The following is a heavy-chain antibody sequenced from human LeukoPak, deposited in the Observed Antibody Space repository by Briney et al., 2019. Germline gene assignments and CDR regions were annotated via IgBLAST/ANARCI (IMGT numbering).Heavy chain of an antibody. V-gene: IGHV3-49*03. CDR2: IRSKTFGGTT. J-gene: IGHJ4*02. CDR1: GFTFGTYA. D-gene: IGHD5-18*01. CDR3: TRYSGRTDY. Sequence: GGSLRLSCTSSGFTFGTYAVSWLRQAPGRGLEGVAFIRSKTFGGTTEYAASVEGRFTISRDDSKSIAYLQMNSLKTEDTAVYYCTRYSGRTDYWGQGTLVTVSS.